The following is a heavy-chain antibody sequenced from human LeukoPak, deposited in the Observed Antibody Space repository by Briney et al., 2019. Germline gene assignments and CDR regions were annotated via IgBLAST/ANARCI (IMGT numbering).Heavy chain of an antibody. CDR3: ARGLSIVVVPAATPTP. Sequence: GGSLRLSCAASGFTFSSYWMHWVRQAPGKGLVWVSRINTDGSSTSYADSVKGRFTISRDNAKNTLYLQMNSLRAEDTAVYYCARGLSIVVVPAATPTPWGQGTLVTVSS. J-gene: IGHJ5*02. CDR1: GFTFSSYW. V-gene: IGHV3-74*01. CDR2: INTDGSST. D-gene: IGHD2-2*01.